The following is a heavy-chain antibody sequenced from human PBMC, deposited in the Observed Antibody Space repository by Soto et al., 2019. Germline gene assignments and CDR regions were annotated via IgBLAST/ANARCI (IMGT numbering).Heavy chain of an antibody. D-gene: IGHD2-15*01. J-gene: IGHJ6*02. Sequence: EVQLVESGGGLVQPGGSLRLSCAASGFTFSSYWMSWVRQAPGKGLEWVANIKQDGSEKYYVDSVKGRFTISRDNAKNSLYLQMNSLRAEDTAVYYCARVGYCSGGSCYSSGWVYYYGMDVWGQGTTVTVSS. V-gene: IGHV3-7*01. CDR3: ARVGYCSGGSCYSSGWVYYYGMDV. CDR1: GFTFSSYW. CDR2: IKQDGSEK.